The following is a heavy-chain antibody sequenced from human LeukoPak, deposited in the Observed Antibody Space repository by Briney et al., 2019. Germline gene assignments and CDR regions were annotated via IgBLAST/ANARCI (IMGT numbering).Heavy chain of an antibody. J-gene: IGHJ3*02. Sequence: GGSLRLSCAASGFTFDDYAMHWVRQAPGKGLEWVSGISWNSGSIGYADSVKGRFIISRDNAKNSLYLQMNSLRAEDTALYYCAKDAFDIWGQGTMVTVSS. V-gene: IGHV3-9*01. CDR3: AKDAFDI. CDR2: ISWNSGSI. CDR1: GFTFDDYA.